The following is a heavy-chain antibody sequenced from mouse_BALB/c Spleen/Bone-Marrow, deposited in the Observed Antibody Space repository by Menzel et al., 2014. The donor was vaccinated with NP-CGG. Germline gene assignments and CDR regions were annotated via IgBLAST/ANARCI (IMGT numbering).Heavy chain of an antibody. D-gene: IGHD1-1*02. CDR1: GYAFSSSW. V-gene: IGHV1-82*01. J-gene: IGHJ2*01. CDR3: ASDYPVY. Sequence: QVHVKQSGPELVKPGASVKISCKASGYAFSSSWMHWVKQRPGQGLEWIGRIYPGDGDTNYNGKFKGKATLTADKSSSTAYMQLSSLTSVDSAAYYCASDYPVYWGQGTTLTVSS. CDR2: IYPGDGDT.